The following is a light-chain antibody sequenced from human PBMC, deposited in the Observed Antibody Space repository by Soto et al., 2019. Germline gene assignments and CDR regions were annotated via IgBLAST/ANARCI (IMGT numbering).Light chain of an antibody. CDR1: SFNIGDNA. CDR3: SAWDDSLNGWV. J-gene: IGLJ3*02. CDR2: YDD. Sequence: QSVLTQPPSVSEAPRQRVTISCSGSSFNIGDNAVIWYQQLPGKAPKLLLYYDDLLPSGGSDRFSGSKSGTSASLAISGLQSEDEADYYCSAWDDSLNGWVFGGGTKLTVL. V-gene: IGLV1-36*01.